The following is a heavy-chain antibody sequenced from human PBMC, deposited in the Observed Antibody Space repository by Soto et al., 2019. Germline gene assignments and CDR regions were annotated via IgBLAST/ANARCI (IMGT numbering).Heavy chain of an antibody. V-gene: IGHV3-9*03. D-gene: IGHD2-15*01. Sequence: EVQLVESGGGLVQPGRSLRLSCAASGFTFDDYAMHWIRQAPGKGLEWVSRISWDSGSIGYADSVKGGFPISRDNAKNYVSLQINSARPNDMTMCNCAVEVVNWLGRYWYGTDVWGRGTRVTVSS. J-gene: IGHJ6*02. CDR3: AVEVVNWLGRYWYGTDV. CDR1: GFTFDDYA. CDR2: ISWDSGSI.